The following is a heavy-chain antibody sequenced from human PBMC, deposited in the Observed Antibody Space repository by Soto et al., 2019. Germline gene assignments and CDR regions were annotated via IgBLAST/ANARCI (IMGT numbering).Heavy chain of an antibody. CDR2: MNPNSGNT. CDR3: ARAVWYRGPGGYYYYGMDV. J-gene: IGHJ6*02. V-gene: IGHV1-8*01. D-gene: IGHD6-13*01. Sequence: QVQPVQSGAEVKKPGASVKVSCKASGYTFTSYDINWVRQATGQGLEWMGWMNPNSGNTGYAQKFQGRVTMTRNTSISTAYMELSSLRSEDTAVYYCARAVWYRGPGGYYYYGMDVWGQGTTVTVSS. CDR1: GYTFTSYD.